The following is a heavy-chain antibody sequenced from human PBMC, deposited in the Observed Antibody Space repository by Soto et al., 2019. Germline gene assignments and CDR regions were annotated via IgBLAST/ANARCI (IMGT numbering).Heavy chain of an antibody. CDR3: VRGVPGDQTYCWYGMDV. V-gene: IGHV3-48*02. CDR1: GFTFSSYS. J-gene: IGHJ6*02. CDR2: ISSSSNTI. Sequence: EVQLVESGGGLVQPGGSLRLSCAASGFTFSSYSMNWVRQAPGKGLQWISYISSSSNTIYYADSVKGRFTISRDYAKNSLYPQMNSLTDEDTAVDYCVRGVPGDQTYCWYGMDVWGLGTTVTVSS. D-gene: IGHD7-27*01.